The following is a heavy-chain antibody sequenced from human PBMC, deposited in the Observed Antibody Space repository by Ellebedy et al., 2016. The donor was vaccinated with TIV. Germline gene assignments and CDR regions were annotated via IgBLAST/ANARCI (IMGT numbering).Heavy chain of an antibody. CDR2: VYTSGST. Sequence: SETLSLXXTVSGGSISNYYWSWIRQPAGKGLEWIGRVYTSGSTSYNPSLKSRVTMSVDTSKNQFSLKLSSVTAADMAVYFCARAHYYGSGFFDYWGQGTLVTVSS. D-gene: IGHD3-10*01. V-gene: IGHV4-4*07. CDR3: ARAHYYGSGFFDY. CDR1: GGSISNYY. J-gene: IGHJ4*02.